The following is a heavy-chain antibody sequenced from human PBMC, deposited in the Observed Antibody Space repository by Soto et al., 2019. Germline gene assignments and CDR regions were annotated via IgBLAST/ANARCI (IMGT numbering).Heavy chain of an antibody. CDR2: IYHNGKS. Sequence: QVQIQQWGGGLLKPSETLSLSCTVYGGSFSNYAWSWIRQPQGRGLEWIGEIYHNGKSDYNPSLKSRVTIAVDTSKNPFSLKLSSVIAADTAVYFCARGGYWRFDYWGQGALVTVSS. J-gene: IGHJ4*02. CDR1: GGSFSNYA. V-gene: IGHV4-34*01. D-gene: IGHD3-22*01. CDR3: ARGGYWRFDY.